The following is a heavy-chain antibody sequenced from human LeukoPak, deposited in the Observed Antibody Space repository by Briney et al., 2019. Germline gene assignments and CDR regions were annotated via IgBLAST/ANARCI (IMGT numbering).Heavy chain of an antibody. V-gene: IGHV3-30*04. Sequence: GGSLRLSCAASGFTFSSYAMHWARQAPGKGLEWVAVISYDGSNKYYADSVKGRFTISRDNSKNTLYLQMNSLRAEDTAVYYCARGHLHSGSYSTLVIFDYWGQGTLVTVSS. CDR1: GFTFSSYA. CDR3: ARGHLHSGSYSTLVIFDY. J-gene: IGHJ4*02. CDR2: ISYDGSNK. D-gene: IGHD1-26*01.